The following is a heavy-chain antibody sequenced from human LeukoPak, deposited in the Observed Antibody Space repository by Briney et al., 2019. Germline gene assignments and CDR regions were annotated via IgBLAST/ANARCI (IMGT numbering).Heavy chain of an antibody. CDR1: GYTFTSYD. D-gene: IGHD4-17*01. Sequence: GASVKVSCKASGYTFTSYDINWVRQATGQGLEWMGWMNPNSGNTGYAQKFQGRVTMTRNTSISTAYMELSSLRSEDTAVYYCARDSVDDYGDSVYYYGMDVWGQGTTVTVSS. J-gene: IGHJ6*02. CDR2: MNPNSGNT. CDR3: ARDSVDDYGDSVYYYGMDV. V-gene: IGHV1-8*01.